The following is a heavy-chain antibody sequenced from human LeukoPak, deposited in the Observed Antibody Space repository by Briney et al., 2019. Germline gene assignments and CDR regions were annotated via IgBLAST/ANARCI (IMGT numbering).Heavy chain of an antibody. J-gene: IGHJ6*02. CDR2: IYSGGST. CDR1: GFTVSSNY. CDR3: ARDENSNRYYYYGMDV. V-gene: IGHV3-66*02. Sequence: GGSLRLSCAASGFTVSSNYMSWVRQAPGKGLEWVSVIYSGGSTYYADSVKGRFTISRDNSKNTLYLQMNSLRAEDTAVYYCARDENSNRYYYYGMDVWGQGTTVTVSS. D-gene: IGHD4-11*01.